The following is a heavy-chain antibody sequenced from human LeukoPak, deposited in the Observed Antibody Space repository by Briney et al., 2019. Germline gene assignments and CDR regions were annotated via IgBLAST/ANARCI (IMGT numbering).Heavy chain of an antibody. D-gene: IGHD1-1*01. CDR3: ARVNWSDHRDY. J-gene: IGHJ4*02. CDR2: IYASGST. CDR1: GGSISTGNYF. Sequence: PSETLSLTCTVSGGSISTGNYFWSWIRQPAGKGLEWIGRIYASGSTNYNPSLKSRVTMPVDTSKNQFSLKLSSVTAADTAVYYCARVNWSDHRDYWGQGTLVTVSS. V-gene: IGHV4-61*02.